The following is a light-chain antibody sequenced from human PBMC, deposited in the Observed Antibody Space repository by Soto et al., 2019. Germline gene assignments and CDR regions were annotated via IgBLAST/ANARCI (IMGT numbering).Light chain of an antibody. CDR2: KIS. J-gene: IGKJ2*01. Sequence: DVVMTQSPLSLPVTLGQPASISCKSTQGLVYSDGNIYLNWFHQRPRQSPRRLIHKISDRDSGVPDRFSGSGAGFDVSLEISRVEAEEVGVYYGKQGKHWPFTFDRGTKLESK. CDR3: KQGKHWPFT. V-gene: IGKV2-30*01. CDR1: QGLVYSDGNIY.